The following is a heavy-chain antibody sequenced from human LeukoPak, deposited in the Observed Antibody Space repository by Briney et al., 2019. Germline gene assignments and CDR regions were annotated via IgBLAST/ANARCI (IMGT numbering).Heavy chain of an antibody. D-gene: IGHD4-11*01. J-gene: IGHJ6*02. CDR1: GGPISSGGYS. CDR2: IYHSGST. V-gene: IGHV4-30-2*01. Sequence: SETLSLTCAVSGGPISSGGYSWSWIRQPPGKGLEWIGYIYHSGSTYYNPSLKSRVTISVDRSKNQFSLKLSSVTAADTAVYYCATFTQTTIDYYGMDVWGQGTTVTVSS. CDR3: ATFTQTTIDYYGMDV.